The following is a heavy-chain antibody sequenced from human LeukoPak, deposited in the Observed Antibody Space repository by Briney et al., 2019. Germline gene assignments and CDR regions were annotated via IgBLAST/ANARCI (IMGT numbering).Heavy chain of an antibody. J-gene: IGHJ6*02. D-gene: IGHD3-3*01. V-gene: IGHV3-48*03. CDR2: ISSSGSTI. Sequence: HPGGSLRLSCAASGFTFSSYEMNWVRQAPGKGLEWVSHISSSGSTIYYADSVKGRFTISRDNAKNSLYLQMNSLRAEDTAVYYCARVVIGVHGMDVWGQGTTVTVSS. CDR3: ARVVIGVHGMDV. CDR1: GFTFSSYE.